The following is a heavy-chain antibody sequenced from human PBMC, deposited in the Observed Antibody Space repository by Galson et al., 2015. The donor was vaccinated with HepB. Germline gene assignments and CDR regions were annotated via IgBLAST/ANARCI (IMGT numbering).Heavy chain of an antibody. J-gene: IGHJ4*02. Sequence: SLRLSCAASGFTFSSYAMHWVRQAPGKGLEWVAVISYDGSNKYYADSVKGRFTISRDKSKNTLYLQMNSLRAEDTAVYYCARDSRDDSTSYYSLGGADYWGQGTLVTVSS. CDR1: GFTFSSYA. CDR2: ISYDGSNK. V-gene: IGHV3-30-3*01. D-gene: IGHD3-22*01. CDR3: ARDSRDDSTSYYSLGGADY.